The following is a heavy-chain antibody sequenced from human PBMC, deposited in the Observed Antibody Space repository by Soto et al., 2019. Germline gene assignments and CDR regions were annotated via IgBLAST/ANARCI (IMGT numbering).Heavy chain of an antibody. V-gene: IGHV3-48*02. CDR3: ARVDIASGGVIAVTYALDV. D-gene: IGHD3-16*02. CDR1: GFTLSTYS. CDR2: ITSSGSTI. J-gene: IGHJ6*02. Sequence: EVKMVESGGGLVQPGGSLSLSCEVSGFTLSTYSMNWVRQAPGKGLEWVSFITSSGSTIYYADSVKGRFTVSRDNAKNSLFLQMNSLRDEDTAVYYCARVDIASGGVIAVTYALDVWGQGTTVTVSS.